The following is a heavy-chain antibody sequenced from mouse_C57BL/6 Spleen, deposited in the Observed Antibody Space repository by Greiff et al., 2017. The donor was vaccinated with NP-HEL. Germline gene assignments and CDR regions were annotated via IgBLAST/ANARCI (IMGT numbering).Heavy chain of an antibody. CDR3: VPPYDSNYPY. V-gene: IGHV10-1*01. Sequence: EVKLVESGGGLVQPKGSLKLSCAASGFSFNTYAMNWVRQAPGKGLEWVARIRSKSNNYATYYADSVKDRFTISRDDSESMLYLQMNNLKTEDTAMYYCVPPYDSNYPYWGQGTLVTVSA. J-gene: IGHJ3*01. CDR2: IRSKSNNYAT. D-gene: IGHD2-5*01. CDR1: GFSFNTYA.